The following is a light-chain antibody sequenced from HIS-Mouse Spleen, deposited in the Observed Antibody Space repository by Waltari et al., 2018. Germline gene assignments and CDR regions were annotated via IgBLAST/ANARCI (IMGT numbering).Light chain of an antibody. Sequence: QSVLTQPPSASGTPGQRVTIPCSGSSSNIGSNTVTWYQQLPGTAPKLLIYSNNRRPSGVPDRFSGSKSGTSASLAISGLQSEDEADYYCAAWDDSLNGVVFGGGTKLTVL. CDR3: AAWDDSLNGVV. V-gene: IGLV1-44*01. CDR2: SNN. CDR1: SSNIGSNT. J-gene: IGLJ2*01.